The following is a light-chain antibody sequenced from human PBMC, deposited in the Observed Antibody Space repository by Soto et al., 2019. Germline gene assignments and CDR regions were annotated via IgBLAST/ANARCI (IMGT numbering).Light chain of an antibody. CDR2: DAS. CDR3: HQYKSYTPYT. Sequence: DIQMTQSPSALSASLRDRVTIPCRASHSIGTWLAWYQQRPGKAPKLLIYDASSLGSGVPSRFSGGGSGTEFTLTISSLQPDNFGTYYCHQYKSYTPYTIGQGTKVDIK. J-gene: IGKJ2*01. V-gene: IGKV1-5*01. CDR1: HSIGTW.